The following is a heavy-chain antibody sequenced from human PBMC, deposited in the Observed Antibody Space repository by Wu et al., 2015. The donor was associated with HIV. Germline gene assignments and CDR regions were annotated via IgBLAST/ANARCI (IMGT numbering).Heavy chain of an antibody. CDR3: ARDWQYQVTFGDFYMDI. CDR2: INPDSGDT. Sequence: QVHLVQSGAEVKKPGSSVKVSCKASGGTFSNYVISWVRQAPGQGLEWMGWINPDSGDTKFAQTFKDRVTMTRDTSTTTVNLVLASLRYNDTATYYCARDWQYQVTFGDFYMDIWGNGTTVIVS. D-gene: IGHD3-3*01. CDR1: GGTFSNYV. J-gene: IGHJ6*03. V-gene: IGHV1-2*02.